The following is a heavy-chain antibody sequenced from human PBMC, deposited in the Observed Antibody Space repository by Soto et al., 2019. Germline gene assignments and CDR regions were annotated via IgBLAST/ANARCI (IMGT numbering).Heavy chain of an antibody. D-gene: IGHD6-6*01. V-gene: IGHV1-69*13. CDR3: AARASPSSSSGGSWFDP. CDR2: IIPIFGTA. CDR1: GGTFSSYA. Sequence: ASVKVSCKASGGTFSSYAISWLRQAPGQGLEWMGGIIPIFGTANYAQKFQGRVTITADESTSTAYMELSSLRSEDTAVYYCAARASPSSSSGGSWFDPWGQGTLVTVSS. J-gene: IGHJ5*02.